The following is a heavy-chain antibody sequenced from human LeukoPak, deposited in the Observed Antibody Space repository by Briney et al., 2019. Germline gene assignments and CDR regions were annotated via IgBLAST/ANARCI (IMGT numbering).Heavy chain of an antibody. V-gene: IGHV5-51*01. Sequence: GESLKISCKGSGYSFTSYWIGWVRQMPGKGLEWMGIIYPGDSDTRYSPSFQGQVTISADKSISTAYLQWSSLKASDTAMYYCARQSVPAQYQLRSDAFDIWGQGTMVTVSS. J-gene: IGHJ3*02. CDR2: IYPGDSDT. CDR3: ARQSVPAQYQLRSDAFDI. CDR1: GYSFTSYW. D-gene: IGHD2-2*01.